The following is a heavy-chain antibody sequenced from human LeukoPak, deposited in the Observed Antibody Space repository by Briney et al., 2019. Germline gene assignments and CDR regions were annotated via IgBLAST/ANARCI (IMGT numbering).Heavy chain of an antibody. CDR2: ISGTGNSK. V-gene: IGHV3-23*01. Sequence: GGSLRLSCVTSGFTFSNYYMTWIRQAPGKGLEWVSYISGTGNSKYCADSVKGRFTISRDNSKNTLYLQMNSLGAEDTAVYYCAKARAVAGSGSGYFDYWGQGTLVTVSS. J-gene: IGHJ4*02. CDR3: AKARAVAGSGSGYFDY. D-gene: IGHD6-19*01. CDR1: GFTFSNYY.